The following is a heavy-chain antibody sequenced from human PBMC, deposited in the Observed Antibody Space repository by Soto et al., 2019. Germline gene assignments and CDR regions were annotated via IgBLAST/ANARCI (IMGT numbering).Heavy chain of an antibody. CDR1: GLIFSNLW. Sequence: EVQLVESGGDLVQPGGSLRLSCAASGLIFSNLWMTWVRQAPGKGLEWVANIALDSTTRVYVDSVKGRFTISRDNARNSLYLPMSCLRVEDTAVYYCATIKPGGYDYFDSWGQGTQVTVSS. CDR2: IALDSTTR. J-gene: IGHJ4*02. D-gene: IGHD2-8*02. V-gene: IGHV3-7*01. CDR3: ATIKPGGYDYFDS.